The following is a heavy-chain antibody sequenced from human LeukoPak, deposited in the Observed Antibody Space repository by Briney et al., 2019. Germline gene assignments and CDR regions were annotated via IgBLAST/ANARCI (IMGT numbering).Heavy chain of an antibody. J-gene: IGHJ4*02. D-gene: IGHD1-14*01. CDR1: GGTFSSYA. CDR3: ARGKKGTIPSDY. V-gene: IGHV1-69*13. Sequence: ASVKVSCKASGGTFSSYAISWVRQAPGQGLEWMGGIIPIFGTANYAQKFQGRVTITADESTSTAYMELSSLRSEDTAVYYCARGKKGTIPSDYWGQGTLVTVSS. CDR2: IIPIFGTA.